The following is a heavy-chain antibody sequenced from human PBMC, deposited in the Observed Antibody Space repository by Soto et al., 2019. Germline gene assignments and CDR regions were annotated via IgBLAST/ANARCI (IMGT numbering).Heavy chain of an antibody. Sequence: GGSLRLSCAASGFTFSSYGMHWVRQAPGKGLEWVAVIWYDGSNKYYAACVKGRFTISRDNSKNTLYLQMNSLRAEDTAVYYCAREFLDYGSGSYSTRHYYYGMDVWGQGTTVTVSS. J-gene: IGHJ6*02. CDR2: IWYDGSNK. CDR1: GFTFSSYG. CDR3: AREFLDYGSGSYSTRHYYYGMDV. V-gene: IGHV3-33*01. D-gene: IGHD3-10*01.